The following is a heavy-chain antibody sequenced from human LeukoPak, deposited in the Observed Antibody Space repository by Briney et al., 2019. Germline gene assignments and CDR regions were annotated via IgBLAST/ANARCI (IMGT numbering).Heavy chain of an antibody. D-gene: IGHD3-22*01. J-gene: IGHJ3*02. V-gene: IGHV3-11*04. CDR1: GFTFSDYY. Sequence: PGGSLRLSCAGSGFTFSDYYMSWIRQAPGKGLEWVSYISSSGSTIYYADSVKGRFTISRDNAKNSLYLQMNSLRAEDTAVYYCARDPGTRITMIVVADDAFDIWGQGTMVTVSS. CDR3: ARDPGTRITMIVVADDAFDI. CDR2: ISSSGSTI.